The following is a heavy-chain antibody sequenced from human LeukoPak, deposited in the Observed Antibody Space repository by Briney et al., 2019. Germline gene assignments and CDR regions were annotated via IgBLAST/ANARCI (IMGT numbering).Heavy chain of an antibody. J-gene: IGHJ4*02. CDR3: ASTSRLSRLTMATTPNFDY. CDR2: VYTSGST. Sequence: KTSETLSLTCTVSGGSISSYYWSWIRQPAGKGLEWIGRVYTSGSTNYNPSLKSRVTISVDTSKNQFSLKLSSVTAADTAVYYCASTSRLSRLTMATTPNFDYWGQGTLVTVSS. CDR1: GGSISSYY. D-gene: IGHD5-24*01. V-gene: IGHV4-4*07.